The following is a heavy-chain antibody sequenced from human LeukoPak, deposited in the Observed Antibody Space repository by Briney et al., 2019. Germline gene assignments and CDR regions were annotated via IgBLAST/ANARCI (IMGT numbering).Heavy chain of an antibody. CDR1: GGSISSYY. CDR2: IYYSGST. CDR3: ARVGRPIVVVPAARVGTRENWYFDL. J-gene: IGHJ2*01. D-gene: IGHD2-2*01. Sequence: PSETLSLTCTVSGGSISSYYWSWIRQPPGKGLEWIGYIYYSGSTNYNPSLKSRVTISVDTSKNQFSLKLSSVTAADTAVYYCARVGRPIVVVPAARVGTRENWYFDLWGRGTLVTVSS. V-gene: IGHV4-59*01.